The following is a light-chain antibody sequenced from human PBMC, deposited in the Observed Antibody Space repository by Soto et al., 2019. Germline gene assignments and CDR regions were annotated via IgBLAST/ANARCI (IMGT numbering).Light chain of an antibody. V-gene: IGKV1-13*02. Sequence: AIQLTQSPSSLSASVGDRVTITCRASQDIRGAFAWYQQKPGKPPKLLIFDVFSLQSGVPSRFSGSGSATDFTLTISSLQPEDFATYYCQQFNTYPITFGQGTRLEIK. CDR2: DVF. CDR3: QQFNTYPIT. CDR1: QDIRGA. J-gene: IGKJ5*01.